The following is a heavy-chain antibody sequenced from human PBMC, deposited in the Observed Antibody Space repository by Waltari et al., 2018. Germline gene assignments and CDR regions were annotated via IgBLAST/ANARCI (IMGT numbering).Heavy chain of an antibody. Sequence: QLQLQESGPGLVKPSETLSLTCTVSGGSLSSSSYYWGWLRQPPGKGLEWIGSIYYSGSTYYRSSLKSRVTISVDTSKNQFSLNLSSVTAADTAVYYCARQSIAVSGRLFDYWGQGTLVTVSS. CDR2: IYYSGST. D-gene: IGHD6-19*01. CDR1: GGSLSSSSYY. V-gene: IGHV4-39*01. CDR3: ARQSIAVSGRLFDY. J-gene: IGHJ4*02.